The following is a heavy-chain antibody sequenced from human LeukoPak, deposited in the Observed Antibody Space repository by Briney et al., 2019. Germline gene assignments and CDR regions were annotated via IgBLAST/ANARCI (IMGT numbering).Heavy chain of an antibody. Sequence: SETLSLTCTVSGDAISTYYWNWIRQTPGKGLEWVGHIANGRTDYNPSLKSRAIISVDTSKNQISLRLTSVTAADTAVYYCARDKAHSYGYYFDAWGQGTQVLVSS. CDR3: ARDKAHSYGYYFDA. CDR2: IANGRT. V-gene: IGHV4-4*08. J-gene: IGHJ4*02. D-gene: IGHD3-10*01. CDR1: GDAISTYY.